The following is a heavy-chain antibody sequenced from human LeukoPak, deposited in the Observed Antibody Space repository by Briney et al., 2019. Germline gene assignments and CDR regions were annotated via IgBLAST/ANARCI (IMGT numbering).Heavy chain of an antibody. D-gene: IGHD5-18*01. J-gene: IGHJ5*02. CDR1: GFTFSSYG. V-gene: IGHV3-30*03. Sequence: GGSLRLSCAASGFTFSSYGMHWVRQAPGKGLEWVAVISYDGRNKYYADCVKGRFTISRDNSKNTLYLQMNSLRAEDTAVYYCARGGYSYGSDNWFGPWGQGTLVTVSS. CDR3: ARGGYSYGSDNWFGP. CDR2: ISYDGRNK.